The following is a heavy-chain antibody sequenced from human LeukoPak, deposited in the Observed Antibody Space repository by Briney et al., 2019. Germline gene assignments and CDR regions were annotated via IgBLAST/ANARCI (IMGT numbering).Heavy chain of an antibody. CDR2: ISSSSSYT. CDR1: GLNFNTYS. D-gene: IGHD3-16*02. CDR3: VIRRFDY. V-gene: IGHV3-21*05. Sequence: GSLRLSCAASGLNFNTYSMNWIRQAPGKGLEWVSYISSSSSYTNYADSVKGRFTISRDNAKNSLYLQMNSLRAEDTAVYYCVIRRFDYWGQGTLDTVSS. J-gene: IGHJ4*02.